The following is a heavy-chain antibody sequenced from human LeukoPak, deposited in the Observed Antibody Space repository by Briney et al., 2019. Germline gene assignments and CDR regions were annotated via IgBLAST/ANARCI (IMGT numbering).Heavy chain of an antibody. D-gene: IGHD6-19*01. CDR1: GFTFSNYA. J-gene: IGHJ4*02. CDR3: AKAGIAVPATPEY. Sequence: GGSLRLSCAASGFTFSNYAMNWVRLAPGKGLEWVSVISSGGGTTYYSDSVKGRFIISRDNSKNTLYLQMNSLRVDDTALYYCAKAGIAVPATPEYCGQGTQATVSS. V-gene: IGHV3-23*01. CDR2: ISSGGGTT.